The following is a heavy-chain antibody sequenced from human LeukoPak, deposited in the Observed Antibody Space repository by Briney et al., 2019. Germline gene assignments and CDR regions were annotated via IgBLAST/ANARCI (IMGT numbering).Heavy chain of an antibody. V-gene: IGHV3-66*01. CDR2: IYSGGST. CDR3: AGDRYPPTSYYYHGMDV. J-gene: IGHJ6*02. D-gene: IGHD3-16*02. Sequence: GGSLRLSCAASGFTVSSNYMSWVRQAPGKGLEWVSVIYSGGSTYYADSVKGRFTISRDNSKNTLYLQMNSRRAEDTAVYYCAGDRYPPTSYYYHGMDVCDQGTTVTASS. CDR1: GFTVSSNY.